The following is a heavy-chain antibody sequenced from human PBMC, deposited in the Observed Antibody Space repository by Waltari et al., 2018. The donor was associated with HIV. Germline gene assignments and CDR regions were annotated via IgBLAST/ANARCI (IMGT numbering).Heavy chain of an antibody. CDR2: IFSGDEE. CDR1: GFSLSNTRMG. V-gene: IGHV2-26*01. J-gene: IGHJ4*02. Sequence: QVTLKESGPVLVKATEALTLTCTVSGFSLSNTRMGLTWIRQPPGKALEWLAHIFSGDEEFYNTSLRSRLTISKDTSKSQVVLTMTNMDPVDTATYYCARIWWLLGWGSDSWGQGTLVTVSS. D-gene: IGHD2-8*02. CDR3: ARIWWLLGWGSDS.